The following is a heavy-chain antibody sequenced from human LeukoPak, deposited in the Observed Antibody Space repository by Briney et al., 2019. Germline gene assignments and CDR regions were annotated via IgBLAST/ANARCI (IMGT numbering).Heavy chain of an antibody. CDR1: GYTFTSYD. V-gene: IGHV1-8*01. CDR2: MNPNSGNT. J-gene: IGHJ5*02. D-gene: IGHD1-26*01. Sequence: ASVKVSCKASGYTFTSYDINWVRQAPGQGLEWMGWMNPNSGNTGYAQKFQGRVTMTRNTSISTAYMELSSLRSEDTTVYYCARVIRGAPTNWFDPWGQGTLVTVSS. CDR3: ARVIRGAPTNWFDP.